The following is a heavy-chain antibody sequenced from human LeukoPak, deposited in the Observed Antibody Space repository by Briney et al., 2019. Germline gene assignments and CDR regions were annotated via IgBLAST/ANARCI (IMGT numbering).Heavy chain of an antibody. CDR3: ARDVSSVATAAPGHWGVDV. J-gene: IGHJ6*02. V-gene: IGHV1-2*02. Sequence: ASVRVSCETSGYSFIGYYIHGGRPAPGQGLEWLGWINPNTGDINYAQKFQGRVTTTRDTSISTAYMELSSLRSDDTAVYYCARDVSSVATAAPGHWGVDVWGQGTTVTVSS. CDR2: INPNTGDI. CDR1: GYSFIGYY. D-gene: IGHD6-13*01.